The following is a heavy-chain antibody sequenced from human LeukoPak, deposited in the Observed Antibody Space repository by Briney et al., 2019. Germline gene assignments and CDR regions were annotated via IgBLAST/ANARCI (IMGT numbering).Heavy chain of an antibody. CDR3: TRGDWLDY. J-gene: IGHJ4*02. CDR2: IRSKAYGGTT. D-gene: IGHD3/OR15-3a*01. Sequence: GGSLRLSCTASGFTFGDYAMSWVRQAPGKRLEWVGFIRSKAYGGTTEYAASVKGRFTISRDDSKSIAYLQMNSLKTEDTAVYYCTRGDWLDYWGQGTLVTVSS. CDR1: GFTFGDYA. V-gene: IGHV3-49*04.